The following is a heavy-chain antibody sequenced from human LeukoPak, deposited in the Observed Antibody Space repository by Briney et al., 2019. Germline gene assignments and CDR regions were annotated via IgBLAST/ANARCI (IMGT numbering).Heavy chain of an antibody. D-gene: IGHD3-10*01. CDR3: ARDASGSYPLYFDY. J-gene: IGHJ4*02. CDR2: ISSSSSHI. V-gene: IGHV3-21*01. Sequence: PGGSLRFSCAASGFTFNTYSMNWVRQAPGKGLEWVSSISSSSSHIYYADSVKGRFTISRDNAKNSLYLQMNSLRAEDTAVYYCARDASGSYPLYFDYWGQGTLVTVSS. CDR1: GFTFNTYS.